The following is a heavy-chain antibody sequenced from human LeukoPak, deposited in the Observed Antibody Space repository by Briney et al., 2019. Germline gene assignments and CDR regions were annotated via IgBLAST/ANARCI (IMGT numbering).Heavy chain of an antibody. D-gene: IGHD6-13*01. Sequence: SVKVSCKASGGTFSSYAISWVRQAPGQGLEWMGGIFPIFGTANYAQKFQGRVTITADESTSTAYMELSSLRSEDTAVYYCARATVGTWGIAAAGNNWFDPWGQGTLVTVSS. V-gene: IGHV1-69*01. J-gene: IGHJ5*02. CDR3: ARATVGTWGIAAAGNNWFDP. CDR1: GGTFSSYA. CDR2: IFPIFGTA.